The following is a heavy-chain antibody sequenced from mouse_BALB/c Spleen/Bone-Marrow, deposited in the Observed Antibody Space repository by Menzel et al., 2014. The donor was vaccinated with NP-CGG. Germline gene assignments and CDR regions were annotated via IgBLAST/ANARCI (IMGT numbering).Heavy chain of an antibody. Sequence: EVQLQESGGGSVKPGGSLKLSCAASGFAFSDYDMSWVRQTPEKRLEWVATIRSSGSYTSYPDNMKGRFTISRDNARNTLYLQMSSLRSEDTALYYCARRRGYDYAFDYWGQGTTLTVSS. CDR1: GFAFSDYD. J-gene: IGHJ2*01. V-gene: IGHV5-9*02. D-gene: IGHD2-4*01. CDR2: IRSSGSYT. CDR3: ARRRGYDYAFDY.